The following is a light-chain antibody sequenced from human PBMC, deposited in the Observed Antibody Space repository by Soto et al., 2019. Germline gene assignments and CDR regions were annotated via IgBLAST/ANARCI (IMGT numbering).Light chain of an antibody. J-gene: IGKJ2*01. CDR3: QHYGRSPPVT. Sequence: EIVLTQSPGTLSLSPGERATLSCRASQSVSSSYLGWYQQKPGQAPRLLIYGASSRATGIPDRFSGSGSGTDFTRTISRLEHEDFAVYYCQHYGRSPPVTFGQGTKLDIK. CDR2: GAS. CDR1: QSVSSSY. V-gene: IGKV3-20*01.